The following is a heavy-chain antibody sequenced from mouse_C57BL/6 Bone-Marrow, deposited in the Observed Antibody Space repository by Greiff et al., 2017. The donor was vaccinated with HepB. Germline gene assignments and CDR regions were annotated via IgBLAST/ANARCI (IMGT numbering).Heavy chain of an antibody. V-gene: IGHV1-82*01. CDR3: AIMELRAWFAY. CDR1: GYAFSSSW. CDR2: IYPGDGDT. J-gene: IGHJ3*01. Sequence: VQLQQSGPELVKPGASVKISCKASGYAFSSSWMNWVKQRPGKGLEWIGRIYPGDGDTNYNGKFKGKATLTADKSSSTAYMQLSSLTSEDSAVYFCAIMELRAWFAYWGQGTLVTVSA. D-gene: IGHD2-4*01.